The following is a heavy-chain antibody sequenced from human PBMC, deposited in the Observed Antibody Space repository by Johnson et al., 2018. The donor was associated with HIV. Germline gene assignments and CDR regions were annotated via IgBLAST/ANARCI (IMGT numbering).Heavy chain of an antibody. CDR3: AKGGIDAFDI. V-gene: IGHV3-30*18. J-gene: IGHJ3*02. D-gene: IGHD6-25*01. CDR1: GFTFRSYG. Sequence: QVQLVESGGGVVQPGRSLRLSCAVSGFTFRSYGVHWVRQAPGKGLAWVAVISYDGSNDYYADSVKGRFTISRDNSKNTVYLEMNSLRAEDTAVYYCAKGGIDAFDIWGQGTMVTVSS. CDR2: ISYDGSND.